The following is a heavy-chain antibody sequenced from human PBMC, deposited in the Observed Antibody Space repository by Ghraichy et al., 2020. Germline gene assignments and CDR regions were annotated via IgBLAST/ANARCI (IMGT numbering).Heavy chain of an antibody. CDR3: ARVAGIQLWFDPFEY. CDR2: IYCSGSS. CDR1: GGSISSCAYY. D-gene: IGHD5-18*01. Sequence: SETLSLTCTVSGGSISSCAYYWSWIRQHPGKGLEWIGYIYCSGSSYYNPSLKIRVTISLDTSQNQLSLKLNSVTAAATSVYYCARVAGIQLWFDPFEYWGQGTRVTVSS. V-gene: IGHV4-31*03. J-gene: IGHJ4*02.